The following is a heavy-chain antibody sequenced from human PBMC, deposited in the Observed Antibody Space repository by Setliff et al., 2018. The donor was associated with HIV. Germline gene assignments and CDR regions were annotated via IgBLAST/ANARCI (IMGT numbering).Heavy chain of an antibody. J-gene: IGHJ4*02. CDR1: GGSMSTYY. V-gene: IGHV4-59*05. CDR3: ARWHPPYGFWEEDY. CDR2: IYYSGST. D-gene: IGHD3-10*01. Sequence: SETLSLTCTVSGGSMSTYYWSWIRQPPGKGLEWIGSIYYSGSTYYNPSLKSRVTISVDTSKNQFSLKLSSVTAADTAVYYCARWHPPYGFWEEDYWGQGTLVTVSS.